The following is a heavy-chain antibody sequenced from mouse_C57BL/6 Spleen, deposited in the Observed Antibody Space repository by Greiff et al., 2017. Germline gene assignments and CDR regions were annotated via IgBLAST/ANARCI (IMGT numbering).Heavy chain of an antibody. D-gene: IGHD2-4*01. CDR3: ARDARYDYNWYFDV. CDR1: GFTFSDFY. V-gene: IGHV7-1*01. CDR2: SRNKANDDTT. Sequence: EVKLMESGGGLVQSGRSLRLSCATSGFTFSDFYMEWVRPAPGKGLEWIAASRNKANDDTTEYSASVKGRFIVSRDTSQSILYLQMNALRAEDTAIYYCARDARYDYNWYFDVWGTGTTVTVSS. J-gene: IGHJ1*03.